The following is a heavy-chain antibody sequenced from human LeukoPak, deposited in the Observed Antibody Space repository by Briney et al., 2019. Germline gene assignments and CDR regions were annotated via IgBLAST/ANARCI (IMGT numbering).Heavy chain of an antibody. CDR3: ARGEMSWFDP. CDR1: GFTFSSYG. Sequence: GGTLRLSCAASGFTFSSYGMSWVRQAPGKGLEWVSAISGSGGSTYYADSVKGRFTISRDNSKNTLYLQMNSLRAEDTAVYYCARGEMSWFDPWGQGTLVTVSS. J-gene: IGHJ5*02. CDR2: ISGSGGST. V-gene: IGHV3-23*01.